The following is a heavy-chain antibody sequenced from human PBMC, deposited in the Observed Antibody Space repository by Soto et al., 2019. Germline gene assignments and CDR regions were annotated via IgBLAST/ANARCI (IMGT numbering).Heavy chain of an antibody. Sequence: QVQLQESGPRLVKSSETLSLVCSVSGDSIIRSFWGWIRQSPGKGLEYIGFISDSGVTDYDPSLTSRFTISVDTSKNQFSLKPTSVTAADTAMYYCARCAGDFSGTDSFDIWGQGTMFTVSS. CDR3: ARCAGDFSGTDSFDI. CDR1: GDSIIRSF. J-gene: IGHJ3*02. D-gene: IGHD1-1*01. CDR2: ISDSGVT. V-gene: IGHV4-59*01.